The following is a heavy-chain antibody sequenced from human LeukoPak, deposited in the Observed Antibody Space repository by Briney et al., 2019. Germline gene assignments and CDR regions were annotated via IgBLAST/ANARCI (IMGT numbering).Heavy chain of an antibody. D-gene: IGHD5-18*01. V-gene: IGHV7-4-1*02. J-gene: IGHJ4*02. Sequence: ASVKVSCKASGYTFTSYAMNWVRQAPGQGLEWMGWINTNTGNPTYAQGFTGRFVFSLDTSVSTAYLQISSLKPEDTAVYYCTREIDPRYSYGYGDYWGQGILVTVSS. CDR1: GYTFTSYA. CDR2: INTNTGNP. CDR3: TREIDPRYSYGYGDY.